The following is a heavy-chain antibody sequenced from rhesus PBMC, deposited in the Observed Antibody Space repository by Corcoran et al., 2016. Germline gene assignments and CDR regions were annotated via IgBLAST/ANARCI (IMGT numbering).Heavy chain of an antibody. CDR2: INGSSGST. Sequence: QVQLQESGPGLVKPSETLSLTCAVSGYSISSNYWSWIRQPPGKGLEWIGYINGSSGSTYYNPSLKRRVTISTDASKTQFSLMLGSVTAADTAVYYCARGGSGSSRPSDAFDFWGQGLRVTVSS. J-gene: IGHJ3*01. CDR3: ARGGSGSSRPSDAFDF. D-gene: IGHD6-25*01. V-gene: IGHV4-165*01. CDR1: GYSISSNY.